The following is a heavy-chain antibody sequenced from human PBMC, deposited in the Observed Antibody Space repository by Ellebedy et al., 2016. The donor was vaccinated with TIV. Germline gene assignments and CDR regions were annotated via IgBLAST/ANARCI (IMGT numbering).Heavy chain of an antibody. Sequence: GGSLRLSXDASGFSFSNYWMSWVRQAPGKGLEWVANIKQDGSERHYVGSVKGRFTISRDNAKSSLYLQMNSLRVEDTALYYCSSHVGTSMTHWGQGTLVTVSS. D-gene: IGHD5-18*01. CDR1: GFSFSNYW. J-gene: IGHJ4*02. V-gene: IGHV3-7*01. CDR3: SSHVGTSMTH. CDR2: IKQDGSER.